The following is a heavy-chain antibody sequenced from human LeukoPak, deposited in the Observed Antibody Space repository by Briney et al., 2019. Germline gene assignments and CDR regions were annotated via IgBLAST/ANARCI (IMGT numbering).Heavy chain of an antibody. J-gene: IGHJ6*02. D-gene: IGHD3-10*01. CDR1: GYIYTNYW. CDR3: AGLRRAHRYFINGMDV. Sequence: GESLKISCKVSGYIYTNYWIGWVRQMPGKGLEWMGIIYPGDSDTRYSPSFQGQVTISADKSISTAYLQWSSLKASDTAMYYCAGLRRAHRYFINGMDVWGQGTTVTVSS. CDR2: IYPGDSDT. V-gene: IGHV5-51*01.